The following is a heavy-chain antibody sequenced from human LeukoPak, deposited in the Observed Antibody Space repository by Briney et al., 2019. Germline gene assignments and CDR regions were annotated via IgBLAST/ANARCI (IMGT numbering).Heavy chain of an antibody. J-gene: IGHJ5*02. Sequence: GGSLRLSCTASEFTFSDYYMSWIRQAPGKGLAWVSRINSDGINTSYADSVKGRFTISRDNAKNTLNLQMNSLRAEDTAVYYCARDLGQYYDTSDNWFDPWGQGTLVTVSS. V-gene: IGHV3-74*01. CDR1: EFTFSDYY. D-gene: IGHD3-22*01. CDR2: INSDGINT. CDR3: ARDLGQYYDTSDNWFDP.